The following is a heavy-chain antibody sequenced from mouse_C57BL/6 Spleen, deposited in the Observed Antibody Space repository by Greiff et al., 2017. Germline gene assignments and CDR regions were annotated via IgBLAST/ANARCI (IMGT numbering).Heavy chain of an antibody. CDR1: GYTFTSYW. CDR3: ARSDGSGHAMDD. D-gene: IGHD1-1*01. V-gene: IGHV1-69*01. J-gene: IGHJ4*01. CDR2: IDPSDSYT. Sequence: VQLQQPGAELVMPGASVKLSCKASGYTFTSYWMHWVKQRPGQGLEWIGEIDPSDSYTNYNQKFKGKSTLTVDKSSSTAYMQLSSLTSEDSAVXYCARSDGSGHAMDDWGQGTSVTVSS.